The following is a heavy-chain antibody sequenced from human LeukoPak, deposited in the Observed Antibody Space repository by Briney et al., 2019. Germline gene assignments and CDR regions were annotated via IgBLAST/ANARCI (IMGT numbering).Heavy chain of an antibody. CDR3: ARGLGSSGWYRRGDYFDY. CDR1: GYSISNNYY. Sequence: PSETLSLTCTVSGYSISNNYYWGWIRHPPGKGLEWIGSMYHSGSTYYNPSLKSRVTISVDTSKNQFSLKLSSVTAADTAPYYCARGLGSSGWYRRGDYFDYWGQGTLVTVSS. V-gene: IGHV4-38-2*02. D-gene: IGHD6-19*01. CDR2: MYHSGST. J-gene: IGHJ4*02.